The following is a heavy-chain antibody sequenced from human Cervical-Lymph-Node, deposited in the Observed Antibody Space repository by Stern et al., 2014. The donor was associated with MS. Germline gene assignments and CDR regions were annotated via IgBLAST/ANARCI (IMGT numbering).Heavy chain of an antibody. CDR2: ISNDGSSR. V-gene: IGHV3-30*04. Sequence: DQLVESGGGVVQPGRSLRLSCAASGFIFNYYAMYWVRQAPGKGLQWVAVISNDGSSRDYADSVKGRFTISRDNSKNTLFLQMNSLRVEDTGVYYCASRYDYGDYIYWGQEPWSPSPQ. J-gene: IGHJ4*01. CDR1: GFIFNYYA. D-gene: IGHD4-17*01. CDR3: ASRYDYGDYIY.